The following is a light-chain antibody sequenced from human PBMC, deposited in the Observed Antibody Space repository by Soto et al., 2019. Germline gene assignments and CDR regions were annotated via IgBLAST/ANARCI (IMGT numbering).Light chain of an antibody. CDR1: SSNIGSNY. CDR3: AAWDDSLRGRTV. J-gene: IGLJ7*01. Sequence: QPVLTQPPSASGTPGQRVTISCSGSSSNIGSNYVYWYQQLPGTAPKLLIYRNNQRPSGVPDRFSGSKSGTSASLAISGLRSEDEADYYCAAWDDSLRGRTVFGGGTQLTVL. CDR2: RNN. V-gene: IGLV1-47*01.